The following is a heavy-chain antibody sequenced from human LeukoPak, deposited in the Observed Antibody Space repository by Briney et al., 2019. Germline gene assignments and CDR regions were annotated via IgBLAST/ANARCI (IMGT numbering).Heavy chain of an antibody. D-gene: IGHD1-1*01. CDR1: GYTITDSYS. CDR2: ISTYNGYT. Sequence: GASVKVSCKASGYTITDSYSITWVRQAPGKGLEWTGYISTYNGYTNYAQNLQGRVSMTTDTSTNTAYMELRSLRSDDTAVYYCARADNGAREGFDYWGQGTLVTVSS. J-gene: IGHJ4*02. CDR3: ARADNGAREGFDY. V-gene: IGHV1-18*01.